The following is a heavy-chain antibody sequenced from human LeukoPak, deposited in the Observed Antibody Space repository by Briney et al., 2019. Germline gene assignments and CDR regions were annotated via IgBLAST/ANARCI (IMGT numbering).Heavy chain of an antibody. CDR3: ARVGFWMATTEMDV. CDR1: GYTFTGYY. CDR2: INPNSGGT. V-gene: IGHV1-2*02. Sequence: GASVKVSCKASGYTFTGYYMHWVRQAPGQGLEWMGWINPNSGGTNYAQKFQGRVTVTRDTSISTAYMELSGLRSDDTAVYYCARVGFWMATTEMDVWGQGTTVTVSS. D-gene: IGHD5-24*01. J-gene: IGHJ6*02.